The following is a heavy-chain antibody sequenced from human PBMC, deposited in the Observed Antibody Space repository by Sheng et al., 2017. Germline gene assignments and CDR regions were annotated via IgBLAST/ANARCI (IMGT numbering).Heavy chain of an antibody. CDR1: GFTVSSHF. V-gene: IGHV3-53*01. J-gene: IGHJ4*02. D-gene: IGHD2-15*01. CDR2: IYSGGST. Sequence: EVQLVESGGGLIQPGGSLRLSCAAPGFTVSSHFMSWVRQAPGRGLDWVSVIYSGGSTYYADSVRGRFTISRDSSKNTLYLQMNSLRAEDTAIYYCARSSVGWHDYWGQGTLVTVSS. CDR3: ARSSVGWHDY.